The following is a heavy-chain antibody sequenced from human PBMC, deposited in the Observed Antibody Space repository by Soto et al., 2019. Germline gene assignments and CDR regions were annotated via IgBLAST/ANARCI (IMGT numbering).Heavy chain of an antibody. CDR3: AKGGARGPVYYFDY. V-gene: IGHV3-9*01. CDR2: ISWNTGSI. D-gene: IGHD1-26*01. CDR1: GFTFDDYA. J-gene: IGHJ4*01. Sequence: GGSLRLSCAASGFTFDDYAMHWVRQAPGKGLEWVSGISWNTGSIAYADSVKGRFTISRDNAKNSLYLQMNGLRTEDTALYFCAKGGARGPVYYFDYWGHGTLVTVSS.